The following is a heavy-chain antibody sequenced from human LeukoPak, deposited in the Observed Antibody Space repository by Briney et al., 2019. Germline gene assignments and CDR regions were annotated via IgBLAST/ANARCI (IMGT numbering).Heavy chain of an antibody. CDR2: ISSSGTT. CDR3: AAHNSSWNPYSYYYVMDV. J-gene: IGHJ6*02. Sequence: SETLSLTCTVSGGSVSGDYWIWSRQPPGKGLEGSGDISSSGTTKYNPTLRSRVTMSVDTSKSQLSLTLGSVTAADSAVYYCAAHNSSWNPYSYYYVMDVWGQGTTVTVSS. V-gene: IGHV4-59*02. D-gene: IGHD6-13*01. CDR1: GGSVSGDY.